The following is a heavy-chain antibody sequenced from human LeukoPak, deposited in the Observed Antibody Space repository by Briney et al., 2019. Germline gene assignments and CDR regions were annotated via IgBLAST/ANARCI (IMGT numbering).Heavy chain of an antibody. Sequence: PGGSLRLSCAASGFTFSSYEMNWVRQAPGKGLEWVSYISGRGSTIYYADSVRGRFTISRDNAKNSLYLQMNSLRAEDTAVYYCARDYYGSGSYAYWGQGTLVTVSS. V-gene: IGHV3-48*03. D-gene: IGHD3-10*01. CDR3: ARDYYGSGSYAY. CDR1: GFTFSSYE. J-gene: IGHJ4*02. CDR2: ISGRGSTI.